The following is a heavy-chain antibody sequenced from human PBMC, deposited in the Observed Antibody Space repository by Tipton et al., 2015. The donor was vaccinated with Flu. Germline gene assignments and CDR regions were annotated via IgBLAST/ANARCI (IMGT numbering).Heavy chain of an antibody. V-gene: IGHV4-59*08. CDR1: GGSISSYY. CDR2: IYYSGST. J-gene: IGHJ3*02. D-gene: IGHD3-3*01. Sequence: TLSLTCTVSGGSISSYYWSWIRQPPGKGLEWIGYIYYSGSTNYNPSLKSRVTISVDTSKNQFSLKLSSVTAADTAVYYCARRPDYDFWSGYRGAFDIWGQGTMVTVSS. CDR3: ARRPDYDFWSGYRGAFDI.